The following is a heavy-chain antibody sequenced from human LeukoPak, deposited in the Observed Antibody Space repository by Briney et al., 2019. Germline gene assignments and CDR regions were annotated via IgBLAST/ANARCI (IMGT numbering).Heavy chain of an antibody. V-gene: IGHV4-39*07. J-gene: IGHJ4*02. CDR1: GGSISSSSYY. CDR3: ARVGREQHPIRY. CDR2: IYYSGST. Sequence: SETLSLTCTVSGGSISSSSYYWGWIRQPPGKGLEWIGSIYYSGSTYYNPSLKSRVTISVDTSKNQFSLKLSSVTAADTAVYYCARVGREQHPIRYWGQGTLVTVSS. D-gene: IGHD6-13*01.